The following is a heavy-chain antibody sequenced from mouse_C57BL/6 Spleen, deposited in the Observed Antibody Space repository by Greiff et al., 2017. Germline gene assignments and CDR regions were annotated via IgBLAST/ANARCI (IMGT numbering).Heavy chain of an antibody. CDR1: GFSLTSYG. V-gene: IGHV2-3*01. Sequence: VKLVESGPGLVAPSQSLSITCTVSGFSLTSYGVLGVIWGDGSTNYHSALISRLSISKDNSKSQVFLKLNSLQTDDTATYYCAKPGGYWGQGTTLTVSS. J-gene: IGHJ2*01. CDR2: IWGDGST. CDR3: AKPGGY.